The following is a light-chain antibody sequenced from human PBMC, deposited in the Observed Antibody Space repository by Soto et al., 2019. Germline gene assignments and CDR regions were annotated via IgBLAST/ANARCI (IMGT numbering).Light chain of an antibody. CDR3: QEHANLPWP. V-gene: IGKV3-20*01. Sequence: SVLSKSRGSVALGKSVNLAVPCSASQSVSSSYLSWYQQKPGQAPRLVIYDASTRATGIPDRFSVSGSGTDFTLTISRLEPEDLNVYYCQEHANLPWPCAGGTKVDIK. J-gene: IGKJ4*02. CDR2: DAS. CDR1: QSVSSSY.